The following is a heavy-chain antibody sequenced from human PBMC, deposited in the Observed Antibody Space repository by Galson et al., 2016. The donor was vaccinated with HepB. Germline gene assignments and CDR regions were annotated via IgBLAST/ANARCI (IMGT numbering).Heavy chain of an antibody. CDR1: GFTFSSSE. J-gene: IGHJ4*02. CDR2: ITGSSDFI. CDR3: ARNMLRAAYFDY. Sequence: SLRLSCAASGFTFSSSEMNRLRQAPGKGLEWVSYITGSSDFIKYADSVKGRFTVSRDNAKNSVYLHMNSLRDEDTAVYFCARNMLRAAYFDYWSQGTLVTVSS. V-gene: IGHV3-48*02. D-gene: IGHD2-15*01.